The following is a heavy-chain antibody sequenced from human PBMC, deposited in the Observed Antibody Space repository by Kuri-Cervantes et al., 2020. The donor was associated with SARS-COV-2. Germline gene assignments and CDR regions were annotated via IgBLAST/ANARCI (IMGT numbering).Heavy chain of an antibody. CDR3: ARGPAHDFWSGYRFDY. Sequence: SETLSLTCAVYGGSISSYYWSWIRQPPGKGLEWIGYIYYSGSTNYNPSLKSRVTISVDTSKNQFSLKLSSVTAADTAVYYCARGPAHDFWSGYRFDYWGQGTLVTVSS. V-gene: IGHV4-59*01. CDR2: IYYSGST. J-gene: IGHJ4*02. D-gene: IGHD3-3*01. CDR1: GGSISSYY.